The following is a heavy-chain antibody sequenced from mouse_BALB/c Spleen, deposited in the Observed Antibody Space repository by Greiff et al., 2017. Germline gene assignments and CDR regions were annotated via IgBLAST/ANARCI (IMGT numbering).Heavy chain of an antibody. CDR1: GYTFTDYN. Sequence: SGPELVKPGASVKIPCKASGYTFTDYNMDWVKQSHGKSLEWIGDINPNNGGTIYNQKFKGKATLTVDKSSSTAYMELRSLTSEDTAVYYCARSTIGRAMDYWGQGTSVTVSS. CDR2: INPNNGGT. D-gene: IGHD2-14*01. J-gene: IGHJ4*01. V-gene: IGHV1-18*01. CDR3: ARSTIGRAMDY.